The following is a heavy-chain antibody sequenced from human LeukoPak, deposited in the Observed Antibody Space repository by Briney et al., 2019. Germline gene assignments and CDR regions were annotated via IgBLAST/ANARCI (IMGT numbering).Heavy chain of an antibody. V-gene: IGHV4-34*01. Sequence: SETLSLTYAVYGGSFSGYYWSWIRQPPGKGLEWIGEINHSGSTNYNPSLKSRVTISVDTSKNQFSLKLSSVTAADTAVYYCARGESRIETPSYWGQGTLVTVSS. CDR2: INHSGST. CDR1: GGSFSGYY. J-gene: IGHJ4*02. CDR3: ARGESRIETPSY. D-gene: IGHD3-16*02.